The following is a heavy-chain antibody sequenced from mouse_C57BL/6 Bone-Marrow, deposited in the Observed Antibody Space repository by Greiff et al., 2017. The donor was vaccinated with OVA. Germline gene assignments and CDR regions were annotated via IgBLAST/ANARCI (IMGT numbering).Heavy chain of an antibody. CDR1: EYEFPSHD. D-gene: IGHD1-1*01. V-gene: IGHV5-2*01. CDR2: INSDGGSN. J-gene: IGHJ1*03. CDR3: ARQTGGSSYWYFDV. Sequence: EVQLVESGGGLVQPGESLKLSCESNEYEFPSHDMSWVRKTPEKRLELVAAINSDGGSNYSPDTMARRFIISRDNTKKTLNLQMSSLRSEDTALYYCARQTGGSSYWYFDVWGTGTTVTVSS.